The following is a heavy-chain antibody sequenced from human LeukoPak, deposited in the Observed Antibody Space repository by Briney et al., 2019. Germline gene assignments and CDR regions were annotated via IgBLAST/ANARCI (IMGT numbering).Heavy chain of an antibody. CDR2: IISIFGTA. CDR3: ARFLEYWFDP. CDR1: GGTFSSYV. D-gene: IGHD2/OR15-2a*01. J-gene: IGHJ5*02. V-gene: IGHV1-69*05. Sequence: SVTVTCKASGGTFSSYVCSWVRQPPGQGLEWMGGIISIFGTANYPQKFQGRVTITTDESTSTAYMELSSLRSEDTAVYYCARFLEYWFDPWGQGTLVTVSS.